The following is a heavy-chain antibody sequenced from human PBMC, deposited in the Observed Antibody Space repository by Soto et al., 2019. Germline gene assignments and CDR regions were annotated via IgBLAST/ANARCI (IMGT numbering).Heavy chain of an antibody. Sequence: SETLSLTCTVSGGSISSYYWSWIRQPPGKGLEWIGYIYYSGSTNYNPSLRSRVTISVDTSKNQFSLKLSSVTAADTAVYYCAREGGVPGDYDFWSGYYYRGGHYYGMDVWGQGTTVTVSS. D-gene: IGHD3-3*01. CDR1: GGSISSYY. CDR2: IYYSGST. J-gene: IGHJ6*02. V-gene: IGHV4-59*01. CDR3: AREGGVPGDYDFWSGYYYRGGHYYGMDV.